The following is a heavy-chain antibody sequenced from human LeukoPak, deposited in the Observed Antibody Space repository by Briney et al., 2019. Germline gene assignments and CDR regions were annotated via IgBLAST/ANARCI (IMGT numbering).Heavy chain of an antibody. Sequence: GGSLRLSCAASGFTFSSYAMSWVRQAPGKGLEWVSAISGSGGSTYYADSVKGRFTISRDNSKNTLYLQMNSLRAEDTAVYYCAQGGDYDFLYFGYWGQGTLVTVSS. CDR1: GFTFSSYA. CDR3: AQGGDYDFLYFGY. J-gene: IGHJ4*02. V-gene: IGHV3-23*01. CDR2: ISGSGGST. D-gene: IGHD3-3*01.